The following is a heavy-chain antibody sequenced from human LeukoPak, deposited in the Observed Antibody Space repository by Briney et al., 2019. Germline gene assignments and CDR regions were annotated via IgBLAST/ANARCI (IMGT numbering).Heavy chain of an antibody. CDR2: IYPGDSDT. D-gene: IGHD3/OR15-3a*01. Sequence: PGESLQISCKGSGYSFTSYWIGWVRQMPGKGLEWMGIIYPGDSDTRYSPSFQGQVTISADKSFSTAYLQWSSLKASDTAMYYCARRTGGEKGYGYCDLWGRGPLVTASS. CDR1: GYSFTSYW. J-gene: IGHJ2*01. V-gene: IGHV5-51*01. CDR3: ARRTGGEKGYGYCDL.